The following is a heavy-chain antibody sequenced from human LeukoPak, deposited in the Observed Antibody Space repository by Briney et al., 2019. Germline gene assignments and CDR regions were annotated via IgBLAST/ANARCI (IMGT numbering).Heavy chain of an antibody. CDR2: ISSDGNDK. D-gene: IGHD5-12*01. J-gene: IGHJ4*02. V-gene: IGHV3-30*03. Sequence: PGGSLRLSCPASGVTFRSYGMHWVRHAPGKGLEWEALISSDGNDKLYGESVRGRFTVSRDDSKSTLYLQMNSLRAEDTAVYYCTTKVIRGNSGDDYDDWGQGTLVTVSS. CDR1: GVTFRSYG. CDR3: TTKVIRGNSGDDYDD.